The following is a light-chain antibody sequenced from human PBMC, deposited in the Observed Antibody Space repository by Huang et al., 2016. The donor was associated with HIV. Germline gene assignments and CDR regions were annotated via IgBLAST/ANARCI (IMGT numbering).Light chain of an antibody. CDR2: GAS. Sequence: DIVMTQSPDTLAVSPGERATIYCKSSQSVFYNSISKSYLAWSQQRPGQPLKLLIYGASNRESGVPDRFSGSGSGTDFNLTISGLQTEDVAVYYCQQYYSIPPTFGPGTKVEIK. CDR3: QQYYSIPPT. CDR1: QSVFYNSISKSY. J-gene: IGKJ3*01. V-gene: IGKV4-1*01.